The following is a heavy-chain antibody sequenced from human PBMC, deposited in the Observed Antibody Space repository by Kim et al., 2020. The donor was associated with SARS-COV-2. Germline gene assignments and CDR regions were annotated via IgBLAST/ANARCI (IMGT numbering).Heavy chain of an antibody. V-gene: IGHV4-39*01. Sequence: SLQSRVTSSEDTSKTRFSLKLSSVTAADTAVYYCARIKFDYGDYRGSLDYWGQGTLVTVSS. D-gene: IGHD4-17*01. J-gene: IGHJ4*02. CDR3: ARIKFDYGDYRGSLDY.